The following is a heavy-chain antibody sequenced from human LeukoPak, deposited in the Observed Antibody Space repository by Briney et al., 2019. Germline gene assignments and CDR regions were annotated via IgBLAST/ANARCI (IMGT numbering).Heavy chain of an antibody. D-gene: IGHD3-22*01. J-gene: IGHJ5*02. CDR1: GFTFSIYW. Sequence: GGSLRLSCAASGFTFSIYWMTWVRQAPGKGLEWVANIKQDGSEKYYVDSVKGRFTISRDNANNSLYLQMNSLRAEDTAVYYCARDLGQYYDTSDNWFDPWGQGTLVTVSS. V-gene: IGHV3-7*01. CDR2: IKQDGSEK. CDR3: ARDLGQYYDTSDNWFDP.